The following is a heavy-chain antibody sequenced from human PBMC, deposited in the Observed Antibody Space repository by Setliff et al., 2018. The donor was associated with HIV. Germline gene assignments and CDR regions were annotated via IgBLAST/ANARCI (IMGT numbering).Heavy chain of an antibody. CDR1: GYIFTSYA. D-gene: IGHD3-16*01. V-gene: IGHV1-18*01. Sequence: ASVKVSCKASGYIFTSYAISWVRQAPGQGLEWMGWISAYNGNTNYAQKFQGRVTMTTDIATSTAYMELRSLRSDDTAVYYCARGAVSYYLDYWGQGTLVTVSS. CDR2: ISAYNGNT. J-gene: IGHJ4*02. CDR3: ARGAVSYYLDY.